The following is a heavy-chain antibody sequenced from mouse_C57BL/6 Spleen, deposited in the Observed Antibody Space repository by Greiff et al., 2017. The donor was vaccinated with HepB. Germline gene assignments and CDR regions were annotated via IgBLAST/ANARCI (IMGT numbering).Heavy chain of an antibody. V-gene: IGHV5-4*01. Sequence: EVQLVESGGGLVKPGGSLKLSCAASGFTFSSYAMSWVRQTPEKRLEWVATISDGGSYTYYPDNVKGRFTISRDNAKNNLYLQMSHLKSEDTAMYYCARGSPITTAWYFDVWGTGTTVTVSS. D-gene: IGHD1-1*01. CDR3: ARGSPITTAWYFDV. J-gene: IGHJ1*03. CDR2: ISDGGSYT. CDR1: GFTFSSYA.